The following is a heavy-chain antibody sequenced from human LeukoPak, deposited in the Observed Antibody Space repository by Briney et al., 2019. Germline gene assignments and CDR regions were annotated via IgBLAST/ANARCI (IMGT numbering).Heavy chain of an antibody. CDR3: ARVGQAGYVGYPLDY. CDR2: INSDGSST. V-gene: IGHV3-74*01. CDR1: GFTFSSYW. J-gene: IGHJ4*02. Sequence: PGGSLRLSCAASGFTFSSYWMHWVRQAPGKGLMWVSRINSDGSSTSYADSVKGRFTISRDNAKNTLYLQMNSPRAEDTAVFYCARVGQAGYVGYPLDYRGQGTLVTVSS. D-gene: IGHD5-12*01.